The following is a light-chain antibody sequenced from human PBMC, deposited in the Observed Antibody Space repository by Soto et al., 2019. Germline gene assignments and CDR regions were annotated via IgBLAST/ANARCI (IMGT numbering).Light chain of an antibody. CDR3: RSYDSSLSGYV. J-gene: IGLJ1*01. V-gene: IGLV1-40*01. CDR1: SSNIGAGYD. CDR2: GNS. Sequence: QSVLTQPPSVSGAPGQRVTISCTGSSSNIGAGYDVHWYQQLPGTAPKLLIYGNSNRPSGVPDRFSGYKSGTSASLAITGLKAEDEDDYYCRSYDSSLSGYVFGTGTKLTVL.